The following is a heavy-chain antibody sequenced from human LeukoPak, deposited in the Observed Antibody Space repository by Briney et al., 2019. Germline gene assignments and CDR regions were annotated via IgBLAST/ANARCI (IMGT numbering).Heavy chain of an antibody. CDR1: GYSFTSYW. V-gene: IGHV5-10-1*01. Sequence: GESLKISCKGSGYSFTSYWISWVRQMPGKGLEWMGRIDPSDSYTNYSPSSQGHVTISADKSISTAYLQWSSLKASDTAMYYCARLGSPDYYDSSGYSPPPSDYWGQGTLVTVSS. D-gene: IGHD3-22*01. CDR3: ARLGSPDYYDSSGYSPPPSDY. CDR2: IDPSDSYT. J-gene: IGHJ4*02.